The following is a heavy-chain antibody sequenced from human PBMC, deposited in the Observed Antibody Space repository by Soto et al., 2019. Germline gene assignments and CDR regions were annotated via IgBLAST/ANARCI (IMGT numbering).Heavy chain of an antibody. J-gene: IGHJ6*02. V-gene: IGHV3-21*02. CDR3: ARAGGVADRPKFYAGLDV. CDR2: ISSSGTYI. CDR1: GFDFGSSA. D-gene: IGHD6-6*01. Sequence: EGQLVESGGGLVKPGGSLRLSCVGSGFDFGSSAMTWVRQAPGKGLEWVASISSSGTYIDYADSVKGRFTTSRDNANKLLFLEMRSLRGDDTAAYYCARAGGVADRPKFYAGLDVWGQGTTVSVSS.